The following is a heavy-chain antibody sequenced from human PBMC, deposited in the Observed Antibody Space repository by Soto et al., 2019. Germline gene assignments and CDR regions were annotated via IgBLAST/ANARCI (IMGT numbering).Heavy chain of an antibody. CDR3: ARHLRRYYDILTGYYNPPEHLDY. J-gene: IGHJ4*02. Sequence: SETLSLTCTVSGGSISSSSYYWGWIRQPPGKGLEWIGSIYYSGSTYYNPSLKSRVTISVDTSKNQFSLKLSSVTAADTAVYYCARHLRRYYDILTGYYNPPEHLDYWGQGTLVTVSS. D-gene: IGHD3-9*01. CDR1: GGSISSSSYY. V-gene: IGHV4-39*01. CDR2: IYYSGST.